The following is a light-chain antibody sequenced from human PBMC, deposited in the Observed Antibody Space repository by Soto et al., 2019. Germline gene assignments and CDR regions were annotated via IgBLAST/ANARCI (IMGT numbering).Light chain of an antibody. V-gene: IGKV1-5*01. Sequence: DIQMTQSPSTLSASVGDRVTITCRASQSISSWLAWYQQKPGKAPKLLIYDASSLESGVPSRFSGSGSGTEFTLTISSLQPEDIATYYCQQYDNLPLMYTFGQGTKLEIK. CDR2: DAS. J-gene: IGKJ2*01. CDR3: QQYDNLPLMYT. CDR1: QSISSW.